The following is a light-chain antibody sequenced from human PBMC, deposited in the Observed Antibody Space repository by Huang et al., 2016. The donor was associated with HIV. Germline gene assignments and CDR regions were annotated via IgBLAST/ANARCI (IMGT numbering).Light chain of an antibody. CDR3: QQLHTYPIT. Sequence: AVQLTQSPSSLSASVGDTVIISCRASQDIGPALAGYQQRTGRAPKLLISAASTLQTGVPSRCSGDSAGTDFTLCITNLQPEDFATYYCQQLHTYPITFGQGTRLDMK. CDR1: QDIGPA. CDR2: AAS. V-gene: IGKV1-13*02. J-gene: IGKJ5*01.